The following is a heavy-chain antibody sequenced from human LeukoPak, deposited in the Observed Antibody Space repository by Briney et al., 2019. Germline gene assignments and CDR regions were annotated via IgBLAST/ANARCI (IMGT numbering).Heavy chain of an antibody. D-gene: IGHD4-17*01. CDR3: TRTTVTTADWWFDS. CDR1: GFTFGDYA. Sequence: GGSLRLSCTASGFTFGDYAMSWVRQAPGKGLEWVGFIRSKAYGGTTEYAASVKGRFTISRDDSKSIAYLQMNSLKTEDTAVYYCTRTTVTTADWWFDSWGQGTLVTVSS. CDR2: IRSKAYGGTT. V-gene: IGHV3-49*04. J-gene: IGHJ5*01.